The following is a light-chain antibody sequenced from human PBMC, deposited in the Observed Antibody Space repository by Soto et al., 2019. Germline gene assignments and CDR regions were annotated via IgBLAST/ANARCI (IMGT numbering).Light chain of an antibody. CDR3: QQYNSYWT. CDR2: DAS. Sequence: DIQMTQSPSTLSASVGDRVTITCRASQSISSWLAWYQQKPGKAPKLLIYDASSLESGVPSRFSGSGSGTEFTLTISSLKHDDFATYYCQQYNSYWTFGQGTKV. CDR1: QSISSW. J-gene: IGKJ1*01. V-gene: IGKV1-5*01.